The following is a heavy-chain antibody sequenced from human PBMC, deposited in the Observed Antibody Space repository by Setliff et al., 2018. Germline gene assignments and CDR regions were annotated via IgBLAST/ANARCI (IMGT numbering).Heavy chain of an antibody. CDR2: IGHTGSI. J-gene: IGHJ4*02. CDR3: ARDLGHGGDSDY. D-gene: IGHD2-21*02. V-gene: IGHV4-38-2*02. CDR1: GYSIGSGYI. Sequence: SETLSLTCTVSGYSIGSGYIWGWNRQPPGKGLEWVGNIGHTGSINYNPSLKSRLNISRDTSKNQVSLKLNSVTATDTAVYYCARDLGHGGDSDYWGQGSLVTVSS.